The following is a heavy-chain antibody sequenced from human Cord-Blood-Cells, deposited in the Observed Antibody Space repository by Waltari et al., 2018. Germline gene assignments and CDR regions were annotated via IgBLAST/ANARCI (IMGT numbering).Heavy chain of an antibody. CDR1: GGSFSGYY. CDR3: ARGLSITMVRGVNRGYFDY. D-gene: IGHD3-10*01. CDR2: INHSGST. V-gene: IGHV4-34*01. J-gene: IGHJ4*02. Sequence: QVQLQQWGAGLLKPSETLSLTCAVSGGSFSGYYWSWIRQPPGKGLEWIGEINHSGSTNYNPSLKSRVTISVDTSKNQFSLKLSSVTAADTAVYYCARGLSITMVRGVNRGYFDYWGQGTLVTVSS.